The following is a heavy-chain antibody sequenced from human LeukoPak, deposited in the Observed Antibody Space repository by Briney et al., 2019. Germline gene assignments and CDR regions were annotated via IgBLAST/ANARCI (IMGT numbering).Heavy chain of an antibody. CDR3: ARDIVVVPAAPDAFDI. CDR1: GDSVSSNSAA. D-gene: IGHD2-2*01. V-gene: IGHV6-1*01. Sequence: SQTLSLTCAISGDSVSSNSAAWNWIRQSPSRGLERLGRTYYRSKWYNDYAVSVKSRLTINPDTSKNQFSLQLNSVTPEDTAVYYCARDIVVVPAAPDAFDIWGPGTMVTVSS. CDR2: TYYRSKWYN. J-gene: IGHJ3*02.